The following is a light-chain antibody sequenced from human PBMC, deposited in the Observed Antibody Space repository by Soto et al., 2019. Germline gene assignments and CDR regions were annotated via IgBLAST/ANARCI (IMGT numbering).Light chain of an antibody. CDR3: QVWDSGSDHVV. CDR1: DIGSKS. CDR2: YDR. V-gene: IGLV3-21*04. J-gene: IGLJ2*01. Sequence: SYELTQSPSVSVAPGKTARITCGESDIGSKSVHWYQQMPGQAPVLVIYYDRHRPSGIPERFSGSNSGNTATLTISRVEAGDEADYYCQVWDSGSDHVVFGGGTKLTVL.